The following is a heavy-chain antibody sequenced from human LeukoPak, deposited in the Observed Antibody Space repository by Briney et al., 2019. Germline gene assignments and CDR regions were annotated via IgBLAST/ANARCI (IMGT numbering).Heavy chain of an antibody. D-gene: IGHD1-26*01. J-gene: IGHJ4*02. CDR3: ARDSKWELLYFDY. Sequence: SETLSLTCTVSGGSIRSSSYYWGWIRQPPGKGLEWIGSIYYSGSTYYKSSLKSRVTISVDTSKNQFSLKLSSVTAADTAVYYCARDSKWELLYFDYWGQGTLVTVSS. CDR2: IYYSGST. V-gene: IGHV4-39*07. CDR1: GGSIRSSSYY.